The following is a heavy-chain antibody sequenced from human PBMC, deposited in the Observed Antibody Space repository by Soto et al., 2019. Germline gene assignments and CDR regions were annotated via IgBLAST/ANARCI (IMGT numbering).Heavy chain of an antibody. Sequence: GESLKISCKGSGYSFTSYWIGWVRQMPGKGLEWMGIIYPGDSDTRCSPSFQGQVTISADKSISTAYLQWSGLKASDTAMYYCARYSNYARYYYYGMDVWGQGTTVTVSS. D-gene: IGHD4-4*01. J-gene: IGHJ6*02. CDR2: IYPGDSDT. V-gene: IGHV5-51*01. CDR3: ARYSNYARYYYYGMDV. CDR1: GYSFTSYW.